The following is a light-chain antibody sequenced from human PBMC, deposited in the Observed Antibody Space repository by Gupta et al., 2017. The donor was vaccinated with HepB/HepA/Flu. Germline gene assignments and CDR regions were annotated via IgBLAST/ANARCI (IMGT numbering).Light chain of an antibody. CDR3: AAWDDSLKGCV. V-gene: IGLV1-44*01. J-gene: IGLJ2*01. CDR2: NTN. CDR1: SSNIGGRT. Sequence: QSLLTQSPSASGTPGQRVTISCSGGSSNIGGRTVNWYQHFPGTAPKLLIYNTNQRPSGIPDRFSGSRSGTSASLAISGLQHEDEADYYCAAWDDSLKGCVFGGGTKLT.